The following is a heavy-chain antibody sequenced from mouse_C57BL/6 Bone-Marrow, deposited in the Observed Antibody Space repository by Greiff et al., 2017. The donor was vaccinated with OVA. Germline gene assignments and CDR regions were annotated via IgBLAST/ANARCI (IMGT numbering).Heavy chain of an antibody. CDR1: GYSFTGYY. D-gene: IGHD3-3*01. J-gene: IGHJ2*01. CDR2: INPSTGGT. CDR3: ARDSYVDIDY. V-gene: IGHV1-42*01. Sequence: EVQLQQSGPELVKPGASVKISCKASGYSFTGYYMNWVKQSPEQSLEWIGEINPSTGGTTYNQKFKAKATLTVDKSSSTAYMQLKSLTSEDSAVYYCARDSYVDIDYWGQGTTLTVSS.